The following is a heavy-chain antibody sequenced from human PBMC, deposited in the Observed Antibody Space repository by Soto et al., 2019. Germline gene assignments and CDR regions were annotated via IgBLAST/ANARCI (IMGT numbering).Heavy chain of an antibody. J-gene: IGHJ6*02. CDR3: ASRSRRFGETYYGLDV. CDR2: INQDGTET. Sequence: GGSLRLSCAGSGFIFNNYWLMWVRQSPGKGLEWVASINQDGTETFYVDSMKARLTISRDHARGSVSLRMNSLSVGDTAVYYCASRSRRFGETYYGLDVWGQGTTVTVSS. CDR1: GFIFNNYW. V-gene: IGHV3-7*01. D-gene: IGHD3-10*01.